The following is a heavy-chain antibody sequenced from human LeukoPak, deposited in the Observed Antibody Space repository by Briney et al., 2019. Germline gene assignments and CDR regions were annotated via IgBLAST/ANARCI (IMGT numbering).Heavy chain of an antibody. V-gene: IGHV1-69*05. CDR1: GYTFTSYG. Sequence: GASVKVSCKASGYTFTSYGISWVRQAPGQGLEWMGGIIPIFGTANYAQKFQGRVTITTDESTSTAYIELSSLRSEDTAVYYCMLGGIYSSSSETDYWGQGTLVTVSS. CDR3: MLGGIYSSSSETDY. D-gene: IGHD6-6*01. J-gene: IGHJ4*02. CDR2: IIPIFGTA.